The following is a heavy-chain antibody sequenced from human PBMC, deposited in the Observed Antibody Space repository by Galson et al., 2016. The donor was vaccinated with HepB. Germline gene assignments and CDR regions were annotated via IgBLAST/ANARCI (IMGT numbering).Heavy chain of an antibody. Sequence: SVKVSCKASGGIFSSYAISWVRQAPGQGLEWMGGIIPIFGTANYAQKFQGRVTITADESTSTAYMELSSLRSEDTAVYYCAGDNGEDDSSGYYGYWGQGTLVTVSS. D-gene: IGHD3-22*01. J-gene: IGHJ4*02. CDR3: AGDNGEDDSSGYYGY. V-gene: IGHV1-69*13. CDR1: GGIFSSYA. CDR2: IIPIFGTA.